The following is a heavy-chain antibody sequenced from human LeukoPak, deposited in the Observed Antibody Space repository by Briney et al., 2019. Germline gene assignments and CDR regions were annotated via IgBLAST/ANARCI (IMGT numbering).Heavy chain of an antibody. J-gene: IGHJ6*02. CDR1: GFTFSSYS. CDR3: AMARITMVRGVMNYYGMDV. D-gene: IGHD3-10*01. Sequence: GGSLRLSCAASGFTFSSYSMNWVRQAPGKGLEWVSSISSSSSYIYYADSVKGRFTISRDNAKNSLHLQMDSLRAEDTAVYYCAMARITMVRGVMNYYGMDVWGQGTTVTVSS. V-gene: IGHV3-21*01. CDR2: ISSSSSYI.